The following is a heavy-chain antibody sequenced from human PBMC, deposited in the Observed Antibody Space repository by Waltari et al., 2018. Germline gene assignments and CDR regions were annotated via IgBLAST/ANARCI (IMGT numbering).Heavy chain of an antibody. D-gene: IGHD3-10*01. J-gene: IGHJ6*02. Sequence: QGQQQESGPGLVTPSEALCLSCSGPGGSVSSDYWSWVRQAAWKGLEWICRIYTSGDIKYNPSLSSRVTISVDTSTYLVFLFMSLVTDAVSAVYYCARRHDGENTFQYGMDVWGHGTTVTVSS. CDR3: ARRHDGENTFQYGMDV. CDR1: GGSVSSDY. V-gene: IGHV4-4*07. CDR2: IYTSGDI.